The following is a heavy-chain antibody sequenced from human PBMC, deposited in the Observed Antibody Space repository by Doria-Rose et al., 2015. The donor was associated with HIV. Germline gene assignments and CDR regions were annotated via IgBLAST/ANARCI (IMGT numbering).Heavy chain of an antibody. Sequence: VTLKESGPVLVKPTETLTLTCTVSGVSLSSPGMGVSWICQPPGKALEWLANIFSDDERTFTTSLQSRLTISRGTSKSQVVLTMTDMDPVDTATYYCARIKSSRWYHKYYFDFWGQGTLVIVSA. V-gene: IGHV2-26*01. D-gene: IGHD6-13*01. J-gene: IGHJ4*02. CDR1: GVSLSSPGMG. CDR2: IFSDDER. CDR3: ARIKSSRWYHKYYFDF.